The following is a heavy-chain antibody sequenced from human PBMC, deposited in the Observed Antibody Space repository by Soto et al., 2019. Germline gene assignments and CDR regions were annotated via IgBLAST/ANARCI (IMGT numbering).Heavy chain of an antibody. CDR2: IYYSGST. Sequence: SETLSLTCTVSGGSISSSSYYWGWIRQPPGKGLEWIGSIYYSGSTYYNPSLKSRVTISVDTSKNQFSLKLSSVTAADTAVYYCARQVTREARWFDPWGQGTLVTVS. V-gene: IGHV4-39*01. CDR3: ARQVTREARWFDP. J-gene: IGHJ5*02. CDR1: GGSISSSSYY. D-gene: IGHD1-26*01.